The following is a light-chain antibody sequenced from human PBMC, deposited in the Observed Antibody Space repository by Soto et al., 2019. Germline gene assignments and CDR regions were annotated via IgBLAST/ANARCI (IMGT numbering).Light chain of an antibody. CDR3: QSYDSSLSGYV. Sequence: QSVLTQPPSVSEAPGQRVTISCTGSSSTIGAGYEAHWYQQVPGTAPKLLIYENNNQPSGFPDRFSGSKSGTSASLAITGLQAEDEAEDYCQSYDSSLSGYVFGTGTKLTVL. V-gene: IGLV1-40*01. CDR1: SSTIGAGYE. CDR2: ENN. J-gene: IGLJ1*01.